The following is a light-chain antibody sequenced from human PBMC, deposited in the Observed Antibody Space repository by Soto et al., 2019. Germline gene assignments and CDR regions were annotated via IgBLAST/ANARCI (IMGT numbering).Light chain of an antibody. Sequence: EIVLTQSPATLSLSPGERATLSCRASQSVNSYLAWYQQKPGQAPRLLIYDASNRATGIPARFSGSGSGTDFTLTISSLEPEDFAVYYGQQRSNWPPYTFGQGTKLEIK. CDR3: QQRSNWPPYT. CDR2: DAS. J-gene: IGKJ2*01. CDR1: QSVNSY. V-gene: IGKV3-11*01.